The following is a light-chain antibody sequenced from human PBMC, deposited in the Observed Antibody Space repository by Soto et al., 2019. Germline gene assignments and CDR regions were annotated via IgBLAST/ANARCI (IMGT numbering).Light chain of an antibody. V-gene: IGKV3-20*01. CDR1: QSVSSGY. Sequence: EIVLTQSPGALSLSPGERATLSCRDSQSVSSGYLAWYQQKPGQAPRLLIFATSRRATGIPDRFSGSGSGTDFTLTISRLEPEDVAVYYCQQYGSSPPITFGQGTRLEIK. CDR3: QQYGSSPPIT. CDR2: ATS. J-gene: IGKJ5*01.